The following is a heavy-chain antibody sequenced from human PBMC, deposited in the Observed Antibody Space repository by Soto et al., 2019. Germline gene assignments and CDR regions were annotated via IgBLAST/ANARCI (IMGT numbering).Heavy chain of an antibody. CDR3: ARVKTSYSSGWYVGAFDI. Sequence: SETLSLTCTVSGGSIRSYYWGWVRQPPGKGLEWIGYIYYSGSTNYNPSLKSRVTISVDTSKNQFSLKLSSVTAADTAVYYCARVKTSYSSGWYVGAFDIWGQGTMVTVSS. D-gene: IGHD6-19*01. V-gene: IGHV4-59*01. CDR2: IYYSGST. CDR1: GGSIRSYY. J-gene: IGHJ3*02.